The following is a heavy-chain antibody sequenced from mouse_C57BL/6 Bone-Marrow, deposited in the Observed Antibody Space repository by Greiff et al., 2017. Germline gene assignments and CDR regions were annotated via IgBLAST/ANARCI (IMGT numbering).Heavy chain of an antibody. CDR1: GYTFTSYW. J-gene: IGHJ3*01. D-gene: IGHD1-1*01. Sequence: VQLQQPGTELLKPGASVKLSCKASGYTFTSYWMHWVKQRPGQGLEWIGNINPSNGGTNYNEKFKSKATLTVDKSSSTAYMQLSSLTSEDSAVYYCARWGLRSVATGFADWGQGTLVTVSA. CDR3: ARWGLRSVATGFAD. V-gene: IGHV1-53*01. CDR2: INPSNGGT.